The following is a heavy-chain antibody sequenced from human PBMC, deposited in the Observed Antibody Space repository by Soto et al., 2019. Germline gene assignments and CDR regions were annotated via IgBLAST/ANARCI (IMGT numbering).Heavy chain of an antibody. V-gene: IGHV4-59*01. Sequence: PSETLSLTCTVSAASFSKYYWTWIRQPPGRGLGWIGYIYFNGNTKYNPSLEGRLTISIDTSKEEFSLKLTSVTAADAAVYYCASVTFGGIVLAHWGQGTLVTVSS. J-gene: IGHJ4*02. CDR2: IYFNGNT. CDR3: ASVTFGGIVLAH. CDR1: AASFSKYY. D-gene: IGHD3-16*01.